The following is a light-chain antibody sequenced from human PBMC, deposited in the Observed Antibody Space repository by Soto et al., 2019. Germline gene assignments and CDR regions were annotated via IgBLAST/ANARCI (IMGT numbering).Light chain of an antibody. V-gene: IGLV2-18*02. Sequence: QSALTQPPSVSGSPGQSVAISCTGTSSDVGGSNGVSWYQQPPGTAPKLIIYDVSNRPSGVPDRFSGSKSGNTASLIISGLQAEDEGDYDCSSYTSSSTYVFGTGTKLTVL. CDR2: DVS. J-gene: IGLJ1*01. CDR1: SSDVGGSNG. CDR3: SSYTSSSTYV.